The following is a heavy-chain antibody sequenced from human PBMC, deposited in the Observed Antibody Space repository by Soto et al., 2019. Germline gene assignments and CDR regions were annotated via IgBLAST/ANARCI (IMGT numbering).Heavy chain of an antibody. CDR3: ARDAKTAMVTGGYYYYGMDV. D-gene: IGHD5-18*01. Sequence: PSETLSLTCTVSGGSISSGDYYWSWIRQPPGKGLEWIGYIYYSGSTYYNPSLKSRVTISVDTSKNQFSLKLSSVTAADTAVYYCARDAKTAMVTGGYYYYGMDVWGQRTTVTVSS. J-gene: IGHJ6*02. CDR2: IYYSGST. CDR1: GGSISSGDYY. V-gene: IGHV4-30-4*01.